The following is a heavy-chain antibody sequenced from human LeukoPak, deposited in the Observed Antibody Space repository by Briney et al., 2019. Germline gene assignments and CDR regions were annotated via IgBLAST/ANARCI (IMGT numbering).Heavy chain of an antibody. CDR2: INPTSTSI. V-gene: IGHV3-21*01. Sequence: PGGSLRLSCAASGFTFSDFSINWVRQAPGKGLEWVSSINPTSTSIYYADAVRGRFTISRDNATSSLYLQMDSLRADDTAVYYSVRLRRKGDRSGYYYYYSPWGKETLVTVSS. CDR1: GFTFSDFS. CDR3: VRLRRKGDRSGYYYYYSP. D-gene: IGHD3-22*01. J-gene: IGHJ4*02.